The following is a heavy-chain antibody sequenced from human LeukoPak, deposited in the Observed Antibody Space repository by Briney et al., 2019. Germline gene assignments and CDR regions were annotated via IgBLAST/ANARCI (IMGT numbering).Heavy chain of an antibody. J-gene: IGHJ5*02. D-gene: IGHD3-9*01. V-gene: IGHV3-30*04. CDR1: GFTFSSYA. Sequence: PGGSLRLSCAASGFTFSSYAMHWVRQAPGKGLEWVAVISYDGSNKYYADSVKGRFTISRDNSKNTLYLQMNSLRAEDTAVYYCARDEVRGYDISIPFDPWGQGTLVTVSS. CDR2: ISYDGSNK. CDR3: ARDEVRGYDISIPFDP.